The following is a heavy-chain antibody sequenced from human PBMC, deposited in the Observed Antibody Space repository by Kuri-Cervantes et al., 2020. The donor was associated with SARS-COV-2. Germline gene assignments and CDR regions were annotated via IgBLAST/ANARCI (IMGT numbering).Heavy chain of an antibody. Sequence: GESLKISCAASGFTFSSYSMNWVRQAPGKGLEWVSSISSSSSYIYYADSVKGRFTISRDNAKNSLYLQMNSLRAEDTAVYYCARGKRLYCSSTSCYRMSYYYYYMDVWGKGTTVTVSS. J-gene: IGHJ6*03. D-gene: IGHD2-2*02. CDR1: GFTFSSYS. CDR2: ISSSSSYI. V-gene: IGHV3-21*01. CDR3: ARGKRLYCSSTSCYRMSYYYYYMDV.